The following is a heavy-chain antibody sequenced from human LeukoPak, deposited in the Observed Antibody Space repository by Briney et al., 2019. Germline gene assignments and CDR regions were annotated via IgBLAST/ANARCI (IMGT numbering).Heavy chain of an antibody. V-gene: IGHV1-69*13. D-gene: IGHD1-26*01. Sequence: PVKVSCKASGGTFSSYAISWVRQAPGQGLEWMGGIIPIFGTANYAQKFQGRVTITADESTSTAYMELSSLRSEDTAVYYCARVVDVEYSGSYYLVYWGEKTLGTVSS. CDR1: GGTFSSYA. CDR2: IIPIFGTA. CDR3: ARVVDVEYSGSYYLVY. J-gene: IGHJ4*02.